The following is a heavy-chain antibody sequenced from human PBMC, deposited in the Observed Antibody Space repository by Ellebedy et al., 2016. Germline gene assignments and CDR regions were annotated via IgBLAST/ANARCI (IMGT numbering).Heavy chain of an antibody. CDR1: GYTFTGYY. V-gene: IGHV1-2*04. Sequence: ASVKVSCKASGYTFTGYYMHWVRQAPGQGLEWMGWINPNSGGTNYAQKFQGWVTMTRDTSISTAYMELSRLRSDDTAVYYCARSMIVDRRWFDPWGQGTLVTVSS. D-gene: IGHD3-22*01. J-gene: IGHJ5*02. CDR2: INPNSGGT. CDR3: ARSMIVDRRWFDP.